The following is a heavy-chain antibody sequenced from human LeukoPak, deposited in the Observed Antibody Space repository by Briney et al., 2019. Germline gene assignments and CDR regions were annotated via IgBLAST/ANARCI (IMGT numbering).Heavy chain of an antibody. D-gene: IGHD3/OR15-3a*01. CDR2: MYISGST. V-gene: IGHV4-4*07. J-gene: IGHJ6*03. CDR1: GGSISSHY. CDR3: AREVRTGYWPHVHYYYYMDV. Sequence: SETLSLTCTVSGGSISSHYWSWIWQPAGKGLEWIGHMYISGSTDYNPSLKSRVTMSVETSKNQFSLKLSSVTAADTAVYYCAREVRTGYWPHVHYYYYMDVRGKGTTVTVSS.